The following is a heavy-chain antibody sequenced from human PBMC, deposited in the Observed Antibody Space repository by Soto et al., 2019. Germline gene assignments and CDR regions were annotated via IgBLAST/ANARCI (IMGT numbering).Heavy chain of an antibody. CDR1: GFTFSSYA. V-gene: IGHV3-23*01. J-gene: IGHJ4*02. Sequence: PGGSLRLSCAASGFTFSSYAMSWVRQAPGKGLEWVSAISGSGGSTYYADSVKGRFTISRDNSKNTLYLQMNSLRAEDTAVYYCAKDQDDYIWGSYRRAHPFDYWGQGTLVTVSS. D-gene: IGHD3-16*02. CDR3: AKDQDDYIWGSYRRAHPFDY. CDR2: ISGSGGST.